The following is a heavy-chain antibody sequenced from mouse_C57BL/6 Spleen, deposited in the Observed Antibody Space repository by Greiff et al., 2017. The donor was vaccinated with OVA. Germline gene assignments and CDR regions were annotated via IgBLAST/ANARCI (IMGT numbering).Heavy chain of an antibody. J-gene: IGHJ3*01. V-gene: IGHV1-75*01. CDR3: AREGNGNNWFAY. D-gene: IGHD2-1*01. Sequence: QVQLKQSGPELVKPGASVKISCKASGYTFTDYYINWVKQRPGQGLEWIGWIFPGSGSTYYNEKFKGKATLTVDKSSSTAYMQLSSLTSEDSAVYFCAREGNGNNWFAYWGQGTLVTVSA. CDR1: GYTFTDYY. CDR2: IFPGSGST.